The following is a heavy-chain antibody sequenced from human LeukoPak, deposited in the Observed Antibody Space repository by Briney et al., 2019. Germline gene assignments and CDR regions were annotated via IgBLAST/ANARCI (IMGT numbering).Heavy chain of an antibody. V-gene: IGHV3-21*01. J-gene: IGHJ6*03. CDR1: GFTFSSYS. CDR2: ISSSSSYI. Sequence: GGSLRLSCAASGFTFSSYSMNWVRQAPGKGLEWVSSISSSSSYIYYADSVKGRFTNSRDNAKNSLYLQMNSLRAEDTAVYYCARVSKGRTFTFYYYYMDVWGKGTTVTVSS. CDR3: ARVSKGRTFTFYYYYMDV. D-gene: IGHD3-16*01.